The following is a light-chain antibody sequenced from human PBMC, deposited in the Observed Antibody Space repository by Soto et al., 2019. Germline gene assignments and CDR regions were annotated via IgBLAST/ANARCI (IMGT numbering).Light chain of an antibody. J-gene: IGKJ1*01. Sequence: EIVLTQSPGTLSLSPGERATLSCRASQSVSSNLAWYQHKPGQAPRLLIYGASIRATGIPARFSGSGSRTEFTLTISSLQSEDFAVYYCQQYKNWWTFGQGTKVDI. CDR3: QQYKNWWT. CDR1: QSVSSN. V-gene: IGKV3-15*01. CDR2: GAS.